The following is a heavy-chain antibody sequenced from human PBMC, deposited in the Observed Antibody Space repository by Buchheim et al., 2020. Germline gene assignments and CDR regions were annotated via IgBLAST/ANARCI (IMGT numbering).Heavy chain of an antibody. CDR2: INHSGST. Sequence: QVQLQQWGAGLLKPSETLSLTCAVYGGSFSGYYWSWIRQPPGKGLEWIGEINHSGSTNYNPSLKSRVTISVDTSKNQFSLKLSSVTAADTAVYYCARRGRAWWELHPKPYFDYWGQGTL. CDR1: GGSFSGYY. CDR3: ARRGRAWWELHPKPYFDY. V-gene: IGHV4-34*01. J-gene: IGHJ4*02. D-gene: IGHD1-26*01.